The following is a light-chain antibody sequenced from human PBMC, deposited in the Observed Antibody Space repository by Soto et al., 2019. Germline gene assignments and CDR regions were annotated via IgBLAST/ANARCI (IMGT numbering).Light chain of an antibody. CDR2: WAS. J-gene: IGKJ5*01. CDR1: QSILYSSTNRNY. CDR3: QQYYTTPSIT. V-gene: IGKV4-1*01. Sequence: DIVLTQSPVSLAVSLGERATITCKSSQSILYSSTNRNYLAWYQQKPGQPPKLLISWASTRESGVPDRFSGSGSGTDFTLSISSLQAEDVAVYYCQQYYTTPSITCGQGTRRGIK.